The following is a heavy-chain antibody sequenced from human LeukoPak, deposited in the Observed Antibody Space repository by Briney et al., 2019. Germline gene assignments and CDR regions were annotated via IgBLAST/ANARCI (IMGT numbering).Heavy chain of an antibody. CDR3: ARQVVTPKYYYYYMDV. J-gene: IGHJ6*03. CDR1: GGSISSYY. V-gene: IGHV4-59*01. D-gene: IGHD4-23*01. CDR2: IYYSGST. Sequence: PSETLSLTCTVSGGSISSYYWSWIRQPPGKGLEWIGYIYYSGSTNYNPSLKSRVTISVDTSKNQFSLKLSSVTAADTAVYYCARQVVTPKYYYYYMDVWGKGTTVTVSS.